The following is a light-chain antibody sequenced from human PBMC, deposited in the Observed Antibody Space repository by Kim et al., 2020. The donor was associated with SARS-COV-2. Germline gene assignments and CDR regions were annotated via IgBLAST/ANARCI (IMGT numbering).Light chain of an antibody. J-gene: IGLJ3*02. V-gene: IGLV1-40*01. CDR3: QSYDSRLSGSV. CDR1: SSNIGADYD. Sequence: QSVTISCSGRSSNIGADYDVYWYQQLPGTAPKLLIYGNSNRPSGVPDRFSGSKSGTSASLAISGLQAEDEADYYCQSYDSRLSGSVFGGGTQLTVL. CDR2: GNS.